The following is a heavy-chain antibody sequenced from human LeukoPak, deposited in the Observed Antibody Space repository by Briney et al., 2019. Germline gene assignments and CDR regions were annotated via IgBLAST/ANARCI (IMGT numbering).Heavy chain of an antibody. CDR1: GYSFTSYW. CDR2: IYPGDSDT. V-gene: IGHV5-51*01. CDR3: ARNTYYYDSSGYYSDY. Sequence: GESLKISCKGSGYSFTSYWIGWVRQMPGKGLEWMGMIYPGDSDTRYSPSFQGQVTISADKSISTAYLQWSSLKASDTAMYYCARNTYYYDSSGYYSDYWGQGTLVTVSS. D-gene: IGHD3-22*01. J-gene: IGHJ4*02.